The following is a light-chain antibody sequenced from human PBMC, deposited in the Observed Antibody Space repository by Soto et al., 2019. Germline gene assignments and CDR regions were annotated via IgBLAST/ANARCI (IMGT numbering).Light chain of an antibody. J-gene: IGKJ1*01. CDR2: GAF. CDR1: QSVSNNY. CDR3: QQYGSSPRWT. Sequence: ETVLTQSQGTLSLSPGARDTLSCRASQSVSNNYLAWYQQKSGQAPRLLIYGAFSRANGIPVRYSGSASGTDFTLIISRPEPEDLAVYYCQQYGSSPRWTFGQGNKGDI. V-gene: IGKV3-20*01.